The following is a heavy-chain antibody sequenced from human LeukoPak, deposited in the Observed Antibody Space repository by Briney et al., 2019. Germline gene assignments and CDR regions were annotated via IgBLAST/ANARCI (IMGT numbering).Heavy chain of an antibody. CDR1: GFTFSSYG. Sequence: GGSLRLSCAASGFTFSSYGMHWVRQAPGKGLEWVAFIRYDGSNKYYADSVKGRFTISRDNAKNSLYLQMNSLRAEDTAVYYCARDLRATRDRGHFDYWGQGTLVTVSS. D-gene: IGHD1-26*01. CDR2: IRYDGSNK. V-gene: IGHV3-30*02. CDR3: ARDLRATRDRGHFDY. J-gene: IGHJ4*02.